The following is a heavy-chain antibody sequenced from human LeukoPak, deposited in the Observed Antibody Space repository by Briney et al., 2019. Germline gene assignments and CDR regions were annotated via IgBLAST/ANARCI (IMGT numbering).Heavy chain of an antibody. CDR2: IYYSGST. V-gene: IGHV4-39*07. CDR1: GGSISSSSYY. J-gene: IGHJ4*02. D-gene: IGHD6-13*01. Sequence: PSETLSLTCTVSGGSISSSSYYWGWIRQPPGKGLEWIGSIYYSGSTYYNPSLKSRVTISVDTSKNQFSLKLSSVTAADTAVHYCARIAAAGTLSFDYWGQGTLVTVSS. CDR3: ARIAAAGTLSFDY.